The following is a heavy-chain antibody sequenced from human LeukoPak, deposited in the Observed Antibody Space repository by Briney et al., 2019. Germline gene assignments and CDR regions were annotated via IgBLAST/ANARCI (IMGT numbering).Heavy chain of an antibody. CDR2: INPNNGGT. CDR3: AHGGGSYGDV. J-gene: IGHJ3*01. CDR1: GYTFTDYY. D-gene: IGHD1-26*01. V-gene: IGHV1-2*06. Sequence: GASVKVSCKASGYTFTDYYMHWVRQAPGQGLEWMGRINPNNGGTNYAQKFQGRVTMTRDTSISTDYMELSSLRSDDTAVYYCAHGGGSYGDVWGQGTMVTVSS.